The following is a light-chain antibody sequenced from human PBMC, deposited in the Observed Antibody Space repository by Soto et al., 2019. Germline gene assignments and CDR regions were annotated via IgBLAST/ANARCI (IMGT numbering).Light chain of an antibody. Sequence: EIVVTQSPALLSVSPGESVTLSCRASQSVISSIAWYQQKVGQAPRLLIYGASTRATGIPARFSGSGSGTEFFLTISSLQSEDFAIYYCQHYNNWLGTFGGGTKVEIK. CDR2: GAS. CDR3: QHYNNWLGT. V-gene: IGKV3-15*01. CDR1: QSVISS. J-gene: IGKJ4*01.